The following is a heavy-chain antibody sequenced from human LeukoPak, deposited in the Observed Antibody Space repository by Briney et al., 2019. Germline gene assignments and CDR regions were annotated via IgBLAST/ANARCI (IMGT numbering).Heavy chain of an antibody. CDR1: EYTFTAYY. D-gene: IGHD4-23*01. Sequence: ASVKVSCKASEYTFTAYYVHWVRQAPGQGLEWMGWINPNSGGTNFAQNFQGRVTMTRDTAISTVYMELSRLRSDDTAVYYCATDPGYPYGGNLLLFDYWGRGTLVTVSS. J-gene: IGHJ4*02. CDR2: INPNSGGT. V-gene: IGHV1-2*02. CDR3: ATDPGYPYGGNLLLFDY.